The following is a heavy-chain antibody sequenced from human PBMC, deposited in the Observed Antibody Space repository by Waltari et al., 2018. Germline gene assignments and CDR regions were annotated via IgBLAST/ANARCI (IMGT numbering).Heavy chain of an antibody. J-gene: IGHJ6*03. CDR2: IDPSDSYT. D-gene: IGHD1-1*01. Sequence: EVQLVQSGAEVKKPGESLRISCEGSGYDFSTYWITWVRHMPGKGLEWMGRIDPSDSYTNYGPSFRGHVTISVDRSISTAYIQWSGLRASDTAIYYCARTSTRDFYYMDVWGKGTTVTVSS. CDR1: GYDFSTYW. V-gene: IGHV5-10-1*01. CDR3: ARTSTRDFYYMDV.